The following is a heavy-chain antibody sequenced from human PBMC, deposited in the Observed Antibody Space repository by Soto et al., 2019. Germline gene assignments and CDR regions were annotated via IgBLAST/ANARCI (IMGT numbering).Heavy chain of an antibody. CDR1: GGSISSGDYY. D-gene: IGHD5-18*01. CDR2: IYYSGST. J-gene: IGHJ4*02. V-gene: IGHV4-31*03. Sequence: QVQLQESGPGLVKPSQTLSLTCTVSGGSISSGDYYWSWIRQHPGKGLEWIGYIYYSGSTYYNPSLKSRVTISIDTSKNQFSLKLSSVTAADTAVYYCARARGYSFGFFRHFDYWGQGTLVTVSS. CDR3: ARARGYSFGFFRHFDY.